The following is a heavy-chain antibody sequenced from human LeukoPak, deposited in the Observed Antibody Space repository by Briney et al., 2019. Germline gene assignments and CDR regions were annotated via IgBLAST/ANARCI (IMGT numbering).Heavy chain of an antibody. CDR2: IDPDSGGT. CDR3: AREYYDTSGTKYALDI. Sequence: ASVEVSCKASGYTFTDYYIHWVRQAPGQGLEWMGCIDPDSGGTKYAQKFQGRVTMTRDASISTAYMEMSSLRSDDTAVYYCAREYYDTSGTKYALDIWGQGPTVTVSS. J-gene: IGHJ3*02. CDR1: GYTFTDYY. V-gene: IGHV1-2*02. D-gene: IGHD3-22*01.